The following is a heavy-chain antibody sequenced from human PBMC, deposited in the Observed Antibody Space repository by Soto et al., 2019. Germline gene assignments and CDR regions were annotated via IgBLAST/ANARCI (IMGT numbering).Heavy chain of an antibody. D-gene: IGHD3-10*01. Sequence: GGSLGLSCAASGFTFSSYAMSWVCQAPGKGLEWASAISGSGGSTYYADSVKGRFTISRDNSKNTLYLQMNSLRAEDTAVYYCAKMGFGDGTGYYYGMDVWGQGTTVTVSS. V-gene: IGHV3-23*01. CDR2: ISGSGGST. J-gene: IGHJ6*02. CDR3: AKMGFGDGTGYYYGMDV. CDR1: GFTFSSYA.